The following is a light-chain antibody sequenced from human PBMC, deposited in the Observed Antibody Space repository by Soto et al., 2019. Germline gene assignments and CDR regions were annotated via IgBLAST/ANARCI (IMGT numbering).Light chain of an antibody. CDR3: QQYFSSLALT. J-gene: IGKJ4*01. CDR2: WAS. CDR1: QSVFFSPNNRNY. V-gene: IGKV4-1*01. Sequence: DIVMTQSPDSLAVSLGERATINYKSSQSVFFSPNNRNYLAWYQQKPGQPPKLLIYWASSRESGVPDRFSGSGSGTDFTLTISSLQAEDVAVYYCQQYFSSLALTLGGGTKVEIK.